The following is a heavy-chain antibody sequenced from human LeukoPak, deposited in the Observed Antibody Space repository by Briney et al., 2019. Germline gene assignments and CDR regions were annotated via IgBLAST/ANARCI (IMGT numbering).Heavy chain of an antibody. CDR1: VSTFTRYF. D-gene: IGHD3-10*01. V-gene: IGHV1-46*01. J-gene: IGHJ5*02. CDR2: INPSGGST. CDR3: ATSFRAVNWFDP. Sequence: AAVKVSCKASVSTFTRYFLTWVREPPGTELEWMGIINPSGGSTNYAQKFQGRVTMTRDTSTSTIYMEVSSLRSEDTAVYYCATSFRAVNWFDPWGQGTLVTVSS.